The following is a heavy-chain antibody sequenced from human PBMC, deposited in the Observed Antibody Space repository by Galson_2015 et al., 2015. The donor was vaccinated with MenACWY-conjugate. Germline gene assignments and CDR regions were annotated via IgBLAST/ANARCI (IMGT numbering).Heavy chain of an antibody. CDR1: GFTFSSYS. CDR3: ARDPTAMATNWFDP. D-gene: IGHD5-18*01. CDR2: IRSSSSTI. V-gene: IGHV3-48*02. J-gene: IGHJ5*02. Sequence: SLRLSCAASGFTFSSYSMNWVRQAPGKGLEWVSYIRSSSSTIYYADSVKGRFTISRDNAKNSLYLQMNSLRDEDTAVYYCARDPTAMATNWFDPWGQGTLVTVSS.